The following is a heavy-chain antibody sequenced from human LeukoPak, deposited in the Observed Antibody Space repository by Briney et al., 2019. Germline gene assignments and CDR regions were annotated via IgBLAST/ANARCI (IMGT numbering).Heavy chain of an antibody. J-gene: IGHJ6*02. D-gene: IGHD6-13*01. CDR2: MFYSGST. CDR3: ARLAHIAAAGSYSYHSLDV. Sequence: SETLSLTCTVSGGSPSGFSWSWIRQPPGKGLEYRGSMFYSGSTDYNPSLKSRISMSVDTSKSQVSLRLTSVTAADTAVYYCARLAHIAAAGSYSYHSLDVWGQGTTVTVS. CDR1: GGSPSGFS. V-gene: IGHV4-59*08.